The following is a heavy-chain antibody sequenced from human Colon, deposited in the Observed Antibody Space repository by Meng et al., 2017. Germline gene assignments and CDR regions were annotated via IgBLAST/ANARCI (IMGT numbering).Heavy chain of an antibody. D-gene: IGHD6-19*01. CDR3: ASCPPPGKQWLVTDY. CDR2: IYYSAST. CDR1: GESFNSPDYY. J-gene: IGHJ4*02. Sequence: VPLPGSGPGLVKPSSTLPLPWTGSGESFNSPDYYWSWNRQPPEKGLEWIWYIYYSASTYYKPSLKSRVSRSGDTSNKQFCLKLSSVTAAETAVYYCASCPPPGKQWLVTDYWGQGTLVTVSS. V-gene: IGHV4-30-4*01.